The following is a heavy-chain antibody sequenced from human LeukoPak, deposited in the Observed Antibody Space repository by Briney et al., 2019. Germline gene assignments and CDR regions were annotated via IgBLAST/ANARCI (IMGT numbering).Heavy chain of an antibody. Sequence: SETLSLTCSGYGGSFSGYYWSWIRQPPGKGLEWIGEINHSGSTNYNPSLKTRVTISVDTSKNQYSLNLIALTAADTAVYYFARFTRRRDCSGGSCYGYVYWFDPWGQGTLVTVSS. V-gene: IGHV4-34*01. CDR3: ARFTRRRDCSGGSCYGYVYWFDP. CDR1: GGSFSGYY. CDR2: INHSGST. D-gene: IGHD2-15*01. J-gene: IGHJ5*02.